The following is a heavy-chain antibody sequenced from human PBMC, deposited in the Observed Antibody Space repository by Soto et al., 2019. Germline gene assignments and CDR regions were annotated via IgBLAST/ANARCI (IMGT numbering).Heavy chain of an antibody. CDR2: IDYSGST. Sequence: QLQLQESGPGLVKPSETLSLTCTVSGGSISSSSYHWGWIRQPPGKGLEWIGTIDYSGSTYYNPSLMSRVTIPEDTSKNQFSLKLSSVAAADTAVYFCARRKNVAGGDFVYWGQGTLVTVSS. J-gene: IGHJ4*02. D-gene: IGHD1-26*01. V-gene: IGHV4-39*01. CDR1: GGSISSSSYH. CDR3: ARRKNVAGGDFVY.